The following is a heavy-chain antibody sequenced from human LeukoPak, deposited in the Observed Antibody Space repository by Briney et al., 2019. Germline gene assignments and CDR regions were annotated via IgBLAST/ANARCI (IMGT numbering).Heavy chain of an antibody. J-gene: IGHJ4*02. V-gene: IGHV3-66*01. Sequence: GGSLRLSCAASGFTVSSNYMSWFRQAPGKGLDWVSVIYSGGSTYYADSVKGRFTISRDNSKNTLYLQMNSLRAEDTAVYYCAKDPSSSWFGDYFDYWGQGILVTVSS. D-gene: IGHD6-13*01. CDR2: IYSGGST. CDR1: GFTVSSNY. CDR3: AKDPSSSWFGDYFDY.